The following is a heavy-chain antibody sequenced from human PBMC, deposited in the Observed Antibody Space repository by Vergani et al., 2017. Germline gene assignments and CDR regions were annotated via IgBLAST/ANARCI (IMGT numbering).Heavy chain of an antibody. J-gene: IGHJ6*03. CDR2: TYYRSKWYN. CDR3: ARAGYYDSSGYYYDYYYYMDV. CDR1: GDSVSSNSAA. Sequence: QVQLQQSGPGLVKPSQTLSLTCAISGDSVSSNSAAWNWIRQSPSRGLERLGRTYYRSKWYNDYAVSVKSRITINPDTSKNQFSLQLNSVTPEDTAVYYCARAGYYDSSGYYYDYYYYMDVWGKGTTVTVSS. D-gene: IGHD3-22*01. V-gene: IGHV6-1*01.